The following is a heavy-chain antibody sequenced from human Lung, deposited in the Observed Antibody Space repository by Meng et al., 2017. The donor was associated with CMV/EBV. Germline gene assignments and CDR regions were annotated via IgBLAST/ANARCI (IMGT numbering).Heavy chain of an antibody. V-gene: IGHV3-30*04. Sequence: SCAASGFIFSNYALYWVRQAPGKGLESVAVISSDGTNKLHADSVEGRFTISRDNSKNTLYLQMSSLGAEDTAVYYCARDRVRRAEVVAGHPGYWXQGTXVT. CDR2: ISSDGTNK. CDR3: ARDRVRRAEVVAGHPGY. CDR1: GFIFSNYA. D-gene: IGHD6-19*01. J-gene: IGHJ4*02.